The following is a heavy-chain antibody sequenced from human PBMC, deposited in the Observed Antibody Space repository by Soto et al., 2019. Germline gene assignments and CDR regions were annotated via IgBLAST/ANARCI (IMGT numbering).Heavy chain of an antibody. J-gene: IGHJ4*02. Sequence: QVQLQESGPGLVKPSETLSLTCTVSGGSISSYYWSWIRQPAGKGLEWIGRIYTSGSTNYNPSLKSRVTISVDTSKNQFALKLSSVTAADTAVYYCARDMLGVGYWSWYYFDYWGQGTLVTVSS. CDR2: IYTSGST. V-gene: IGHV4-4*07. CDR1: GGSISSYY. D-gene: IGHD2-8*02. CDR3: ARDMLGVGYWSWYYFDY.